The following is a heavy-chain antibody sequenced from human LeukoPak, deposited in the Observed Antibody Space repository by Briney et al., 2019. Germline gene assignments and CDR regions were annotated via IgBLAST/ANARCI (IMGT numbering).Heavy chain of an antibody. D-gene: IGHD5-12*01. V-gene: IGHV3-48*02. J-gene: IGHJ6*02. Sequence: GGSLRLSCAASGFTLSSYSMNWVRQAPGTGLEWISHITWSGSAIFYADSVTGRFTISRDSAKNSLYLQMSSLRDEDTAIYYCARDAGNSGYGMDVWGRGTTVTVSS. CDR1: GFTLSSYS. CDR3: ARDAGNSGYGMDV. CDR2: ITWSGSAI.